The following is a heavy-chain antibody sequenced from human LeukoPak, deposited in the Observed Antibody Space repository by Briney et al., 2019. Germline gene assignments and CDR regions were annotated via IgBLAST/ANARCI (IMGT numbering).Heavy chain of an antibody. CDR2: ISSDGIST. CDR1: GFTFSTYW. CDR3: ARSREPGRDGDY. J-gene: IGHJ4*02. D-gene: IGHD5-24*01. V-gene: IGHV3-74*01. Sequence: PGGSLRLSCAASGFTFSTYWMHWGRQVPGKGLVWVSRISSDGISTAYADSVKGRFTLSRDNAKNTLYLQMNSLRADDTAVYYCARSREPGRDGDYWGQGTLVTVSS.